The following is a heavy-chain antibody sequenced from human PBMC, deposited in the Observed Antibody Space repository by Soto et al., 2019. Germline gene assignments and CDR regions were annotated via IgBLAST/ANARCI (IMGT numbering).Heavy chain of an antibody. D-gene: IGHD6-19*01. Sequence: GGSLILSCAASGFTFSSYWMHWVRQAPGKGLMWVSRINSDGSSISYADSVKGRFTISRDNAKNTLFLQMNSLRAEDTAVYYCARQWLAHDYWGQGNLVTVSS. CDR3: ARQWLAHDY. CDR2: INSDGSSI. V-gene: IGHV3-74*01. J-gene: IGHJ4*02. CDR1: GFTFSSYW.